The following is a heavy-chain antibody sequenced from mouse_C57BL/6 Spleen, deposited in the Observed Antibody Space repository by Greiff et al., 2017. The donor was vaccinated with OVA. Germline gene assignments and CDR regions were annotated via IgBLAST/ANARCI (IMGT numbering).Heavy chain of an antibody. Sequence: DVLLVESGGGLVKPGGSLKLSCAASGFTFSSYAMSWVRQTPEKRLEWVATISDGGSYTYYPDNVKGRFTISRDNAKNNLYLQMSHLKSEDTAMYYCARDRYYYGSSYGAMDYWGQGTSVTVSS. CDR1: GFTFSSYA. CDR2: ISDGGSYT. D-gene: IGHD1-1*01. CDR3: ARDRYYYGSSYGAMDY. V-gene: IGHV5-4*01. J-gene: IGHJ4*01.